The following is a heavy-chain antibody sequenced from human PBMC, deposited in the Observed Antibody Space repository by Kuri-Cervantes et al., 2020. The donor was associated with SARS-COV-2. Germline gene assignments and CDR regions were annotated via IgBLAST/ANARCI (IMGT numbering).Heavy chain of an antibody. J-gene: IGHJ6*03. D-gene: IGHD2-2*01. CDR2: IIPIFGTA. CDR3: ARSFWGTSSRYHYYYMDV. Sequence: SVKVSCKASDYTFTSYGISWVRQAPGQGLEWMGGIIPIFGTANYAQKFQGRVTITADESTSTAYMELSSLRSEDTAVYYCARSFWGTSSRYHYYYMDVWGKGTTVTVSS. CDR1: DYTFTSYG. V-gene: IGHV1-69*13.